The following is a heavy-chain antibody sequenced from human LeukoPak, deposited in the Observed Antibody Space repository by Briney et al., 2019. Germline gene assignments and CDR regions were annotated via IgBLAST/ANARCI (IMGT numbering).Heavy chain of an antibody. Sequence: SETLSLTCAVYGGSFSGYYWSWIRQPPGKGLEWIGEINHSGSTNYNPSLKSRVTISVDTSKNQFSLKLSSVNAADTAVYYCARGVVVVAAIPSYYFDYWGQGNLVTVSS. D-gene: IGHD2-15*01. V-gene: IGHV4-34*01. CDR2: INHSGST. J-gene: IGHJ4*02. CDR1: GGSFSGYY. CDR3: ARGVVVVAAIPSYYFDY.